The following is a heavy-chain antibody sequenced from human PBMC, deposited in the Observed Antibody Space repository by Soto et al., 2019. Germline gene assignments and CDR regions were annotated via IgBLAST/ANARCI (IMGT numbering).Heavy chain of an antibody. CDR2: ISSNGVGT. Sequence: EVQLAESGGGLAQPGGSLRLSCAASGFTLSGYAMDWVRQAPGKGLEYVSGISSNGVGTYYANSVQGRFTISRDNSKNTVYLQMGSLGPEDMAVYYCARRAFPDFYHMDVWGKGATVTVSS. D-gene: IGHD3-16*01. CDR3: ARRAFPDFYHMDV. CDR1: GFTLSGYA. J-gene: IGHJ6*03. V-gene: IGHV3-64*01.